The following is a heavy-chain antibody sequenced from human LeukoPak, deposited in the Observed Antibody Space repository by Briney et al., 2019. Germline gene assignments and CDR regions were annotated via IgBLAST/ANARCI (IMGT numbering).Heavy chain of an antibody. J-gene: IGHJ5*02. CDR3: ARLVPAAGNSRNWFDP. D-gene: IGHD6-13*01. V-gene: IGHV1-2*02. CDR2: INPNSGGT. Sequence: GASVKVSCKASGYTFTGYYMHWVRQAPGQGLEWMGWINPNSGGTNYAQKFQGRVTMTRDTSISTAYMELSRLRSDDTAVYYCARLVPAAGNSRNWFDPWGQGTLVTVSS. CDR1: GYTFTGYY.